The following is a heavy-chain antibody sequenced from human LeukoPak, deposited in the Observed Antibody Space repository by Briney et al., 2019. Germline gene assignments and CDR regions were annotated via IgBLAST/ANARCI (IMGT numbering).Heavy chain of an antibody. V-gene: IGHV3-30*09. Sequence: GRSLRLSCAASGFTFSSYAMHWVRQAPGKGLEWVAVISYDGSNKYYADSVKGRFAISRDNSKNTLYLQMNSLRAEDTAVYYCARDRAYGSGSSYNWFDPWGQGTLVTVSS. CDR1: GFTFSSYA. CDR3: ARDRAYGSGSSYNWFDP. D-gene: IGHD3-10*01. J-gene: IGHJ5*02. CDR2: ISYDGSNK.